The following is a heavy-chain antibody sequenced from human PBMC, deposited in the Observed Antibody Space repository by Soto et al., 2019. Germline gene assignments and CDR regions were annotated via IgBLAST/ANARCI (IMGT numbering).Heavy chain of an antibody. J-gene: IGHJ1*01. D-gene: IGHD4-17*01. CDR2: ISAYNGNT. V-gene: IGHV1-18*01. CDR3: ARDPAYTVTSDAEYFQH. Sequence: ASVKVSCKASGYTFTSYGISWVRQAPGQGLEWMGWISAYNGNTNYAQKLQGRVTMTTDTSTSTAYMELRSLRSDDTAVYYCARDPAYTVTSDAEYFQHWGQGTLVTVSS. CDR1: GYTFTSYG.